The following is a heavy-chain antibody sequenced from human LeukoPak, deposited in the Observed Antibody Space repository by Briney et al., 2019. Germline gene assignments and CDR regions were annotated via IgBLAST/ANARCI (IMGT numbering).Heavy chain of an antibody. CDR3: TTYGSGRKFDY. Sequence: GGSLRLSCAASGFTFSSYSMNWVRQAPGKGLEWVGRIESKTDGGTTDYAAPVKGRFTISRDDSTNTLCLQMNSLKSEDTAVYYCTTYGSGRKFDYWGQGILVTVSS. V-gene: IGHV3-15*04. D-gene: IGHD3-10*01. CDR2: IESKTDGGTT. J-gene: IGHJ4*02. CDR1: GFTFSSYS.